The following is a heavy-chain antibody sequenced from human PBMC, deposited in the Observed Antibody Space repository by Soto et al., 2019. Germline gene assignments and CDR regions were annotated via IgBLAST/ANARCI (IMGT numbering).Heavy chain of an antibody. CDR1: GFTFSSYA. J-gene: IGHJ6*03. D-gene: IGHD3-10*01. Sequence: EVQLLESGGGLVQPGGSLRLSCAASGFTFSSYAMIWVRQAPGKGLEWVSAMSGSGGSAYYADSVKGRFTISRDNSKNTLYLQMNSLRAEDTAVYYCAKEWGYYGTGGRDYMDVWGKGTTVTVSS. CDR2: MSGSGGSA. V-gene: IGHV3-23*01. CDR3: AKEWGYYGTGGRDYMDV.